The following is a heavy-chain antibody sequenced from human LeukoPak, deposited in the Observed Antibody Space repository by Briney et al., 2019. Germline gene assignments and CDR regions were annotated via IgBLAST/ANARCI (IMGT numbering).Heavy chain of an antibody. CDR3: ARSRTTGVLRFLEWLHHDAFDI. Sequence: SETLSLTCTVSGGSISNYYWSWIRQPPGKGLEWIGDIFYSGSTNYNPSLKSRVTISVDTSKNQFSLKLSSVTAADTAVYYCARSRTTGVLRFLEWLHHDAFDIWGQGTMVTVSS. CDR2: IFYSGST. CDR1: GGSISNYY. D-gene: IGHD3-3*01. J-gene: IGHJ3*02. V-gene: IGHV4-59*01.